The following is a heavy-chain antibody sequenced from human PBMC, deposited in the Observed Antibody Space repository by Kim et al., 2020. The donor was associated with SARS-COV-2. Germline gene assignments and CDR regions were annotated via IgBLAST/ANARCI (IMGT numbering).Heavy chain of an antibody. V-gene: IGHV3-7*01. CDR3: ARDRAASF. D-gene: IGHD2-15*01. CDR1: GFTYSNYW. J-gene: IGHJ4*02. CDR2: INQDGTER. Sequence: GGSLRLSCAASGFTYSNYWMSWFRQAPGKGLEWVANINQDGTERHSADPVKGRFTISRDNAMRSIFLQMNRLRIEDTAMYFCARDRAASFWGPGARVIVSS.